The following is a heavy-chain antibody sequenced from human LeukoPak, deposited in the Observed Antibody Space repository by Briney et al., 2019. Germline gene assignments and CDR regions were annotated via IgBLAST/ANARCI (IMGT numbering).Heavy chain of an antibody. Sequence: GESLKISCKASGYTFPNHWIGWVRQMPGKGLEWMGIIYPGDSDTRYSPSFRGQVTISADKSIGTTYLQWRSLKASDTAIYYCARFRGEDYWGQGTLVTVSS. J-gene: IGHJ4*02. CDR3: ARFRGEDY. D-gene: IGHD3-16*01. V-gene: IGHV5-51*01. CDR1: GYTFPNHW. CDR2: IYPGDSDT.